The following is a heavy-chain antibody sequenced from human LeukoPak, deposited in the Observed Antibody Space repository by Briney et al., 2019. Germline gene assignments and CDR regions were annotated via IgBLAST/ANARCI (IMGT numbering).Heavy chain of an antibody. CDR1: GFTFSSYD. CDR2: IGTAGDT. D-gene: IGHD2-2*01. V-gene: IGHV3-13*01. J-gene: IGHJ6*02. Sequence: GGSLRLSCAASGFTFSSYDMHWVRQATGKGLEWVSAIGTAGDTYYPGSVKGRFIISRENAKNSLYLQMNSLRAGDTAVYYCARELGYCSSTSCYHGMDVWGQGTTVTVSS. CDR3: ARELGYCSSTSCYHGMDV.